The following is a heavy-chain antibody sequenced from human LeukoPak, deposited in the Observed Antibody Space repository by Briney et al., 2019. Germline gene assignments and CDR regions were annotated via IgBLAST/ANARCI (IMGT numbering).Heavy chain of an antibody. Sequence: GGSLRLSCAASGFIFSHYRLNWVRQPPGKGLDWVSSISNNRSYIYYADSVKGRFTIHRDNAKNSLYLKMNSLRAEDTAVYYCARDEVVVAGGDYWGQGNLVTVSS. J-gene: IGHJ4*02. CDR1: GFIFSHYR. CDR2: ISNNRSYI. D-gene: IGHD6-19*01. V-gene: IGHV3-21*01. CDR3: ARDEVVVAGGDY.